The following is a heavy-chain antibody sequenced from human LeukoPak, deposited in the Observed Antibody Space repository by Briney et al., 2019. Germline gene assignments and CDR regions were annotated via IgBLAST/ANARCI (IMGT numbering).Heavy chain of an antibody. CDR2: IRHSGVDS. V-gene: IGHV3-23*01. Sequence: GGSLRLSCAASRFSFSDYTMSWVRQLPGKGLEWVSGIRHSGVDSSYADSVKGRFTISRDNSKNMLYLQMNSLRDDDTGVYYCARDIPYGGNSIEDYWGQGTLVTVSS. CDR1: RFSFSDYT. J-gene: IGHJ4*02. D-gene: IGHD4-23*01. CDR3: ARDIPYGGNSIEDY.